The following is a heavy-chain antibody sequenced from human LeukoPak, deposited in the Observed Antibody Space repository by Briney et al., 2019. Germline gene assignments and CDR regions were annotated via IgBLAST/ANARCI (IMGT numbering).Heavy chain of an antibody. Sequence: ASVKVSCKAFGYTFTSYDINWVRQATGQGLEWMGWMNPNSGNTGYAQKFQGRVTMTRNTSISTAYMELSSLRSEDTAVYYCARVISYSGYDCLNYWGQGTLVTVSS. CDR2: MNPNSGNT. CDR1: GYTFTSYD. CDR3: ARVISYSGYDCLNY. D-gene: IGHD5-12*01. J-gene: IGHJ4*02. V-gene: IGHV1-8*01.